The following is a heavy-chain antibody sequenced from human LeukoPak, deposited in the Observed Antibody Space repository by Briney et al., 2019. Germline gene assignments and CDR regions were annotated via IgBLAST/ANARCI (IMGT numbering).Heavy chain of an antibody. J-gene: IGHJ4*02. CDR2: IDPDGTST. V-gene: IGHV3-74*01. D-gene: IGHD3-22*01. CDR3: SAHETLIVVRPFDY. Sequence: PGGSLRLSCAAPGLTFISYWMHWVRQVPGKGPGWVSRIDPDGTSTSYADSVKGRFTISRDNAKNTLYLQMNSLRAEDAAVYYCSAHETLIVVRPFDYWGQGTVVTVSS. CDR1: GLTFISYW.